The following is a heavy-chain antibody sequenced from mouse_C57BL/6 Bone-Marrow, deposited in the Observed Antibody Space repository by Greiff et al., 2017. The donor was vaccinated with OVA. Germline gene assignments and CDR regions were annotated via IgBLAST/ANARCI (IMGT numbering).Heavy chain of an antibody. CDR2: IRSKSSNYAT. Sequence: EVQGVESGGGLVQPKGSLKLSCAASGFTFNTYAMHWVRQAPGKGLEWVARIRSKSSNYATYYADSVKDRFTISRDDSPSMLYLQMNNLKTEDTARYYCSSYDAMDYWGQGTSVTVSS. CDR1: GFTFNTYA. J-gene: IGHJ4*01. D-gene: IGHD1-1*01. V-gene: IGHV10-3*01. CDR3: SSYDAMDY.